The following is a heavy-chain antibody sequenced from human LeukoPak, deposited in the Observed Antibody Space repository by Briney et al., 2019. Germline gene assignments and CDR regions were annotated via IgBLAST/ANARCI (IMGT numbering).Heavy chain of an antibody. V-gene: IGHV4-4*02. CDR3: ARWGSGYFDY. J-gene: IGHJ4*02. CDR1: GDSINSLDL. CDR2: MYLSGTT. D-gene: IGHD6-19*01. Sequence: PSETLSLTCTVSGDSINSLDLWSWVRQPPGKGLEWIGEMYLSGTTHSNPSVKSRVTISIDKSKNQFSLNLSSVTAADTAVYYCARWGSGYFDYWGQGTQVTVSS.